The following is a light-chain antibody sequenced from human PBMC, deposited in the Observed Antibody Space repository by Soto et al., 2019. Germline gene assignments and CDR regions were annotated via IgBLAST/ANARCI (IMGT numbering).Light chain of an antibody. CDR3: QQSYTSPLT. V-gene: IGKV1-39*01. CDR1: QSVSTY. CDR2: AAS. Sequence: DIQMPQSPSSLSSSVGDRVTITCRASQSVSTYVNWYTTTPGKAPNLLIYAASSLQSGVPSRFSGGVSGTDFTLTISSLQPEDVATDDCQQSYTSPLTFGGGTKVDIK. J-gene: IGKJ4*01.